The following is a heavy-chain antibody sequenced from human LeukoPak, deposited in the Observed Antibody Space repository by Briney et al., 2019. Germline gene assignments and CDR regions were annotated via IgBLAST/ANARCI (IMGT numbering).Heavy chain of an antibody. CDR1: GGSISSSSYY. Sequence: SETLSLTCTVSGGSISSSSYYWGWIRQPPGKGLEWIGSIYYSGSTYYNPSLKSRVTISVDTSKNQFSLKLSSVTAADTAVYYCAREGSILTGYYLLDYWGQGTLVTVSS. CDR3: AREGSILTGYYLLDY. J-gene: IGHJ4*02. V-gene: IGHV4-39*07. D-gene: IGHD3-9*01. CDR2: IYYSGST.